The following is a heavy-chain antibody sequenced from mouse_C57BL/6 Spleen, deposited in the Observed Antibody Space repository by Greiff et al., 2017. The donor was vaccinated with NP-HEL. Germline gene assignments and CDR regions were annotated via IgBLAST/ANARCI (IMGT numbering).Heavy chain of an antibody. CDR1: GYTFTSYW. D-gene: IGHD2-1*01. CDR2: INPSNGGT. V-gene: IGHV1-53*01. Sequence: QVQLQQPGTELVKPGASVKLSCKASGYTFTSYWMHWVKQRPGQGLEWIGNINPSNGGTNYNEKFKSKAALTVDKSSSTAYMQLSSLTSEDSAVYYCARGPYGNYYFDYWGQGTTLTVSS. CDR3: ARGPYGNYYFDY. J-gene: IGHJ2*01.